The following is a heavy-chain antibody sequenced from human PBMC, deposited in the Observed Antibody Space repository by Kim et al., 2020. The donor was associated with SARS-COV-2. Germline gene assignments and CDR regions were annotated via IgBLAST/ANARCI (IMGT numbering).Heavy chain of an antibody. J-gene: IGHJ6*02. CDR1: GYTFTSYY. V-gene: IGHV1-46*01. Sequence: ASVKVSCKASGYTFTSYYMHWVRQAPGQGLEWMGIINPSGGSTSYAQKFQGRVTMTRDTSTSTVYMELSSLRSEDTAVYYCARVTTVTTSRAWNGMDVWGQGTTVTVSS. CDR2: INPSGGST. CDR3: ARVTTVTTSRAWNGMDV. D-gene: IGHD4-17*01.